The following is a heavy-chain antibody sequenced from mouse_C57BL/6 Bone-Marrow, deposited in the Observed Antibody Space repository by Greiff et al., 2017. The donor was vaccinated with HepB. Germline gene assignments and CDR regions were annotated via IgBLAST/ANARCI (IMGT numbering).Heavy chain of an antibody. J-gene: IGHJ1*03. Sequence: QVQLKESGPGLVQPSQSLSITCTVSGFSLTSYGVHWVRQSPGKGLEWLGVIWSGGSTDYNAAFISRLSISKDNPKSQVFFKMNSLQADDTAIYYCARNYYYGSSSYWYFDVWGTGTTVTVSS. CDR3: ARNYYYGSSSYWYFDV. V-gene: IGHV2-2*01. CDR2: IWSGGST. D-gene: IGHD1-1*01. CDR1: GFSLTSYG.